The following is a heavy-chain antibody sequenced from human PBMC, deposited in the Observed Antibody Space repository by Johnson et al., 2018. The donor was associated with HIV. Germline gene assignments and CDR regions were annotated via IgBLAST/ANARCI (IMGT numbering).Heavy chain of an antibody. CDR2: INSDGSST. Sequence: VQLVESGGDLVQPGGSLRVSCAASGFTFDDYGMSWVRQAPGKGLEWVSRINSDGSSTSYADSVKGRFTISRDNAKNTLYLQMNSLRAEDTAVYYCAKDCVGVWWSRAFDIWGQGTMVTVSS. D-gene: IGHD2-21*01. CDR1: GFTFDDYG. CDR3: AKDCVGVWWSRAFDI. J-gene: IGHJ3*02. V-gene: IGHV3-74*01.